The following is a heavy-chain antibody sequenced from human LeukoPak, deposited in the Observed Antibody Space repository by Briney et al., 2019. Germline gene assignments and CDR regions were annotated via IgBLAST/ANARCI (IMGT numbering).Heavy chain of an antibody. Sequence: SQTLSLTCTVSGGSISSGGYYWSWIRQHPGKGLEWIGYIYYSGSTYYNPSLKSRVTISVDTSNNQFSLKLSSVTAADTAVYYCARNKAFAFDIWGQGTMVTVSS. CDR2: IYYSGST. CDR1: GGSISSGGYY. J-gene: IGHJ3*02. V-gene: IGHV4-31*03. CDR3: ARNKAFAFDI.